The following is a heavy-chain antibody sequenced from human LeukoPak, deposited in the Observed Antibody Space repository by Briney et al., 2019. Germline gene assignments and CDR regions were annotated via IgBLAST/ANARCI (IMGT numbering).Heavy chain of an antibody. Sequence: GASVKVSCKASGYTFTGYYMHWVRQAPGQGLEWMGWINPNSGGTNYAQKFQGRVTMTRDTSISTAYMELSRLRSDDTAVYYCARVDLRGSKYNWFDPWGQGTLVTVSS. J-gene: IGHJ5*02. CDR3: ARVDLRGSKYNWFDP. CDR2: INPNSGGT. D-gene: IGHD1-26*01. CDR1: GYTFTGYY. V-gene: IGHV1-2*02.